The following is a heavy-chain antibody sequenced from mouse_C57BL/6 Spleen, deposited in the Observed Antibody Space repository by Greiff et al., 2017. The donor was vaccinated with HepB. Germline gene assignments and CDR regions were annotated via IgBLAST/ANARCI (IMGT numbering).Heavy chain of an antibody. CDR3: ARRLGAMDY. D-gene: IGHD3-3*01. J-gene: IGHJ4*01. CDR1: GFTFSDYG. CDR2: ISSGSSTI. V-gene: IGHV5-17*01. Sequence: EVKVEESGGGLVKPGGSLKLSCAASGFTFSDYGMHWVRQAPEKGLEWVAYISSGSSTIYYADTVKGRFTISRDNAKNTLFLQMTSLRSEDTAMYYCARRLGAMDYWGQGTSVTVSS.